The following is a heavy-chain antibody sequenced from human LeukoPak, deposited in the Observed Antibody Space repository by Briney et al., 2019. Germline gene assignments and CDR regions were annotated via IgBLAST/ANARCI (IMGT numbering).Heavy chain of an antibody. CDR2: ISGSGDAT. V-gene: IGHV3-23*01. CDR3: ARDLTVYGGNPLYYFDY. D-gene: IGHD4-23*01. J-gene: IGHJ4*02. CDR1: GFTFSSFL. Sequence: GGSLRLSCAASGFTFSSFLLSWVRQAPGKGLEWVATISGSGDATYIADTVEGRATISRDNSKNTLYLQMNSLRAEDTAVYYCARDLTVYGGNPLYYFDYWGQGTLVTVSS.